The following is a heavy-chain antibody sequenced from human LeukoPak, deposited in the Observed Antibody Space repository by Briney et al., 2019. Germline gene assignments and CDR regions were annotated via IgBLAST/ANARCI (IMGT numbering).Heavy chain of an antibody. J-gene: IGHJ6*03. CDR2: IYHSGST. D-gene: IGHD1-26*01. CDR1: GGSISSYY. Sequence: SETLSLTCTVSGGSISSYYWSWIRQPPGKGLEWIGYIYHSGSTYYNPSLKSRVTISVDRSENQFSLKLSSVTAADTAVYYCARREDYYYYMDVWGKGTTVTVSS. V-gene: IGHV4-59*12. CDR3: ARREDYYYYMDV.